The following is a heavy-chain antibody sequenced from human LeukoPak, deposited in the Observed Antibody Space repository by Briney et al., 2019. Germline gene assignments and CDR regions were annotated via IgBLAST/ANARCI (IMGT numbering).Heavy chain of an antibody. V-gene: IGHV1-69*05. CDR2: IIPIFGTT. D-gene: IGHD3-22*01. Sequence: SVKVSCKASGGTFSSYAISWVRQAPGQGLEWMGGIIPIFGTTNYAQKFQGRVTITTDESTSTAYMELSSLRSEDTAVYYCARGSGYYYDSSGYSYGYWGQGTLVTVSS. CDR1: GGTFSSYA. CDR3: ARGSGYYYDSSGYSYGY. J-gene: IGHJ4*02.